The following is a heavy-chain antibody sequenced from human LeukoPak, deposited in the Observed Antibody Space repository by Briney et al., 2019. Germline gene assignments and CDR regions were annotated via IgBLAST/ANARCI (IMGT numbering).Heavy chain of an antibody. CDR1: GFTFSSYE. CDR3: VRSRYGIFGY. D-gene: IGHD5-12*01. V-gene: IGHV3-48*03. Sequence: PGGSLRLSCAASGFTFSSYEMNWVRQAPGKGLEWISYIGSGGSIISYADSVKGRSTISRDNANKLLYLEMNGLRVEDTAVYYCVRSRYGIFGYWGHGTLVTVSP. CDR2: IGSGGSII. J-gene: IGHJ4*01.